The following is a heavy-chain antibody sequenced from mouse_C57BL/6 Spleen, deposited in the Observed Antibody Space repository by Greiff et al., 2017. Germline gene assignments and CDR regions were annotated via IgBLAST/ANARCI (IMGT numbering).Heavy chain of an antibody. Sequence: VQLQQPGAELVRPGSSVKLSCKASGYTFTSYWMDWVKQRPGQGLEWIGNIYPSDSETHYNQKFKDKATLTVDKSSSTAYMQLSSLTSEDSAVYYCARGNDGSYYAMDYWGQGTSVTVSS. D-gene: IGHD2-12*01. CDR1: GYTFTSYW. J-gene: IGHJ4*01. CDR2: IYPSDSET. V-gene: IGHV1-61*01. CDR3: ARGNDGSYYAMDY.